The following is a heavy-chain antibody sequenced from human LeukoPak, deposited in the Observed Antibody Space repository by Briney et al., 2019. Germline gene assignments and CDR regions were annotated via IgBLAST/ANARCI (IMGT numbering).Heavy chain of an antibody. D-gene: IGHD3-10*01. Sequence: SETLSLTCAVSGCSISGGYYGGWIRRPPGKGLEWIGSIYHSGSTYYNPSLKSRVTISVDTSKNQFSLKLSSVTAADTAVYYCAGVHYFDYWGQGTLVTVSS. J-gene: IGHJ4*02. CDR2: IYHSGST. V-gene: IGHV4-38-2*01. CDR3: AGVHYFDY. CDR1: GCSISGGYY.